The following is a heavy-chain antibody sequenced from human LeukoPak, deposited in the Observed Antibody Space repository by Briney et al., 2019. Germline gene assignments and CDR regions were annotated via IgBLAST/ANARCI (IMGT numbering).Heavy chain of an antibody. Sequence: GGSLRLSCAAAGFTFSNAWMSWVRQAPGGGREWVGRIKSKTDGGTTDYAAPVKGRFTISRDDSKNTLYLQMNSLKTEDTAVYYCTTYTMVRGVIVSYWGQGTLVSVPS. D-gene: IGHD3-10*01. V-gene: IGHV3-15*01. CDR1: GFTFSNAW. J-gene: IGHJ4*02. CDR2: IKSKTDGGTT. CDR3: TTYTMVRGVIVSY.